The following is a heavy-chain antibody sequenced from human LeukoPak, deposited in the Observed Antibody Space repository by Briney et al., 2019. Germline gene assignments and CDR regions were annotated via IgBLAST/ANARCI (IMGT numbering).Heavy chain of an antibody. CDR3: AKDRVDTVEDY. CDR1: GFTVSSNY. CDR2: IYSGGST. D-gene: IGHD5-18*01. J-gene: IGHJ4*02. Sequence: GGSLRLSCAASGFTVSSNYMSWVRQAPGKGLEWVSVIYSGGSTYYADSVKGRFTISRDNSKNTLYLQMNSLRAEDTAVYYCAKDRVDTVEDYWGQGTLVTVSS. V-gene: IGHV3-66*01.